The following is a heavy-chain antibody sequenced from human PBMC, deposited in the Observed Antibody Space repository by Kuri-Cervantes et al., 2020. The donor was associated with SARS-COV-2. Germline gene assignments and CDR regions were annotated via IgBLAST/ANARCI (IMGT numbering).Heavy chain of an antibody. CDR3: ARDDYVWGSDFDY. J-gene: IGHJ4*02. Sequence: SETLSLTCAVYGGPFSGYYWSWIRQPPGKGLEWIGEINHSGSTNYNPSLKSRVTISVGTSKNQFSLKLSSVTAADTAVYYCARDDYVWGSDFDYWGQGTLVTVSS. V-gene: IGHV4-34*01. CDR2: INHSGST. CDR1: GGPFSGYY. D-gene: IGHD3-16*01.